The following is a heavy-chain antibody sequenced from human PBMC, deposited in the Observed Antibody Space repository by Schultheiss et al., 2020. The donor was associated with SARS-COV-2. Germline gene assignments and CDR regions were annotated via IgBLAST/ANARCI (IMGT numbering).Heavy chain of an antibody. Sequence: SETLSLTCTVSGGSISSGGYYWSWIRQHPGKGLEWIGYIYYSGSTYYNPSLKSRVTISVDRSKNQFSLKLSSVTAADTAVYYCASSYGDPKGAYGMDVWGQGTTVTVSS. CDR1: GGSISSGGYY. J-gene: IGHJ6*02. D-gene: IGHD4-17*01. V-gene: IGHV4-31*03. CDR2: IYYSGST. CDR3: ASSYGDPKGAYGMDV.